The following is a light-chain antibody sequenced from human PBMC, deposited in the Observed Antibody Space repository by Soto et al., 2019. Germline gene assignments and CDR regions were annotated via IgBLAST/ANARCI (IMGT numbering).Light chain of an antibody. CDR2: DVS. CDR3: RSYTSSSPLVV. CDR1: SSDVGGYNY. V-gene: IGLV2-14*01. Sequence: QSALTQPASVSGSPGQSITISCTGTSSDVGGYNYVSWYQQHPGKAPKLMIYDVSNRPSGVSRRFSGSKSGNTASLTISGLQAEDEADYYCRSYTSSSPLVVFGGGTKVTVL. J-gene: IGLJ2*01.